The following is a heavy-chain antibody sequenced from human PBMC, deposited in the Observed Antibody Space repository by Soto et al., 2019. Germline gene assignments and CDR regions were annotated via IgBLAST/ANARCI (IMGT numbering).Heavy chain of an antibody. J-gene: IGHJ4*02. V-gene: IGHV3-30-3*01. D-gene: IGHD6-19*01. CDR3: ARVYSSLDYGIDY. CDR2: ISYDATNN. CDR1: GFTFSSYS. Sequence: GGSLRLSCAASGFTFSSYSMHWVRQAPGKGLEWVAVISYDATNNYYADSVKGRFIISRDNSKNTLYLQMDSLRPEDTAVYYCARVYSSLDYGIDYWGQGTLVTVSS.